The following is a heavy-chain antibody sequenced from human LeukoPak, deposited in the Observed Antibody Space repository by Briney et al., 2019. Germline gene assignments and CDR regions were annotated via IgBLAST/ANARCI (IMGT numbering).Heavy chain of an antibody. V-gene: IGHV3-7*01. CDR3: ARQRVSRDFWSGYYKGYFDY. CDR2: IKQDGSEK. Sequence: GGSLRLSCAASGFTFSSYWMSWVRQAPGKGLEWVANIKQDGSEKYYVDSVKGRFTISRDNAKNSLYLQMNSLRAEDTAVYYCARQRVSRDFWSGYYKGYFDYWGQGTLVTVSS. D-gene: IGHD3-3*01. CDR1: GFTFSSYW. J-gene: IGHJ4*02.